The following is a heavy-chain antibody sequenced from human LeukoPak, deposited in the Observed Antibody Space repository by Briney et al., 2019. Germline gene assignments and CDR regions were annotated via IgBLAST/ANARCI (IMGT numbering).Heavy chain of an antibody. Sequence: ASVKVSCKASGYTFTSYYMHWVRQAPGQGLEWMGIINPSRGSTSYAQKFQGRVTMTRDMSTSTVYMELSSLRSEDTAVYYCARARGPIAARGTRGAIDYWGQGTLVTVSS. J-gene: IGHJ4*02. D-gene: IGHD6-6*01. CDR3: ARARGPIAARGTRGAIDY. CDR1: GYTFTSYY. CDR2: INPSRGST. V-gene: IGHV1-46*01.